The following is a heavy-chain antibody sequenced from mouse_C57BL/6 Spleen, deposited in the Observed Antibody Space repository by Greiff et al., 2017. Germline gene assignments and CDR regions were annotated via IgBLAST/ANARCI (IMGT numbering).Heavy chain of an antibody. CDR2: INPNYGTT. Sequence: EVKLMESGPELVKPGASVKISCKASGYSFTDYNMNWVKQSNGKSLEWIGVINPNYGTTSYNQKFKGKATLTVDQSSSTAYMQLNSLTSEDSAVYYCARSWDGPYYFDYWGQGTTLTVSS. CDR1: GYSFTDYN. CDR3: ARSWDGPYYFDY. J-gene: IGHJ2*01. D-gene: IGHD4-1*01. V-gene: IGHV1-39*01.